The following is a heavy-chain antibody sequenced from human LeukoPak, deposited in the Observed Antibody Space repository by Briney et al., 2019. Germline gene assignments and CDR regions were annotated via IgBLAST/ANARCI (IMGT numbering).Heavy chain of an antibody. V-gene: IGHV1-2*02. J-gene: IGHJ5*02. CDR2: INPNSGGT. CDR3: ARYTYYYNSSGYFGGFDP. D-gene: IGHD3-22*01. CDR1: GYTFTGYY. Sequence: ASVKVSCKASGYTFTGYYTHWVRQAPGQGLEWMGWINPNSGGTNYAQKFQGRVTMTRDTSISTAYMELSRLRSDETAVYYCARYTYYYNSSGYFGGFDPWGQGTLVTVSS.